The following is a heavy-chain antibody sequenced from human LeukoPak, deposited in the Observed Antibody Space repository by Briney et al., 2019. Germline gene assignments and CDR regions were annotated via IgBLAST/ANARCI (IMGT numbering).Heavy chain of an antibody. CDR3: ARGQGIIAVALYV. V-gene: IGHV1-69*05. Sequence: ASVKVSCKASGGTFTSYAISWVRQAPGQGLEWMGRIIPIFGTANYAQKFQGRVTITTDESTSTAYMELSSLRSEDTDVYYCARGQGIIAVALYVWGKGTTVTVSS. CDR2: IIPIFGTA. J-gene: IGHJ6*04. D-gene: IGHD6-19*01. CDR1: GGTFTSYA.